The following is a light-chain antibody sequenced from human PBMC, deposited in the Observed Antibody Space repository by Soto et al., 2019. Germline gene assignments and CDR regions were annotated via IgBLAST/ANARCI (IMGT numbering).Light chain of an antibody. CDR3: QRTYNAPL. J-gene: IGKJ3*01. CDR2: GAS. CDR1: QSVDNRY. V-gene: IGKV3D-7*01. Sequence: EIVLTQSPATLSLSPGERATLSCRASQSVDNRYLSWYQQKPGQAPRLLIYGASTRATGIPARFGGSGSGTDFTLTISSLQPEDVATYYGQRTYNAPLFGPGTKVDIK.